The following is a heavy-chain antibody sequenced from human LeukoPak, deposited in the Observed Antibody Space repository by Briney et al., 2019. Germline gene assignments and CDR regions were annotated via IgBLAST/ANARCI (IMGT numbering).Heavy chain of an antibody. CDR3: AKGNLRGPPHNIDY. J-gene: IGHJ4*02. V-gene: IGHV3-23*01. Sequence: GGSLRLSCAASGFTFSTYAMSWVRQAPGKGLEWVSALSVRGDSTYYADSVKGRFTISRDDSKNTLYLQMNSLRAEDTAVYYCAKGNLRGPPHNIDYWGQGTLVTVSS. CDR2: LSVRGDST. D-gene: IGHD5/OR15-5a*01. CDR1: GFTFSTYA.